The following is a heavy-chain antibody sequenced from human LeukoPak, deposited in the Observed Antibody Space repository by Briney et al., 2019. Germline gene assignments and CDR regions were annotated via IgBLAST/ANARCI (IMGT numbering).Heavy chain of an antibody. J-gene: IGHJ4*02. CDR3: ARDLGEWLLKYYFDY. D-gene: IGHD3-3*01. CDR1: GFTVSSNY. CDR2: IYSGGST. Sequence: PGGSLRLSCAASGFTVSSNYMSWVRQAPGRGLEWVSVIYSGGSTYYADSVKGRFTISRDNAKNSLYLQMNSLRAEDTAVYYCARDLGEWLLKYYFDYWGQGTLVTVSS. V-gene: IGHV3-53*01.